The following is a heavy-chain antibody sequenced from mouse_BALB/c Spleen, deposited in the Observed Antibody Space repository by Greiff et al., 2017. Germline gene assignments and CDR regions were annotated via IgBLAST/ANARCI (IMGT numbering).Heavy chain of an antibody. CDR1: GYIFTSYT. CDR3: ARSGNLRAMDY. Sequence: QVQLQQSGAELARPGASVKMSCKASGYIFTSYTMHWVKQRPGQGLEWIGYINPSSGYTNYNQKFKDKATLTADKSSSTAYMQLSSLTSEDSAVYYCARSGNLRAMDYWGQGTSVTVSS. CDR2: INPSSGYT. V-gene: IGHV1-4*01. J-gene: IGHJ4*01. D-gene: IGHD2-1*01.